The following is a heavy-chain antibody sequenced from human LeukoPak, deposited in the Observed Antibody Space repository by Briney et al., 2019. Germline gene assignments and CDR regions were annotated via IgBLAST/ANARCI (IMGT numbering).Heavy chain of an antibody. CDR2: IITLSATYF. CDR3: ARSPGSSGSFDY. D-gene: IGHD6-19*01. Sequence: PGGSLRLSCVASGFTFSSYSMNWVRQAPGRGLEWVSSIITLSATYFYYADSVKGRFTISRDNAKNSLYLQMNSLRAEDTAVYYCARSPGSSGSFDYWGQGTLVTVSS. J-gene: IGHJ4*02. V-gene: IGHV3-21*01. CDR1: GFTFSSYS.